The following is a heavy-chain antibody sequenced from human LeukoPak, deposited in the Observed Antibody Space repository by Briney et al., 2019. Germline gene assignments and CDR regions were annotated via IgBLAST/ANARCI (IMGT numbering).Heavy chain of an antibody. CDR3: ARGKYRVATSY. D-gene: IGHD5-12*01. Sequence: SESLSLTCTVSGGSISSYYWSWIRQPPGKGLEWSGYIYYSGSTNYNPSLKSRVTISVDTSKNQFSLKLSSVTAADTAVYYCARGKYRVATSYWGQGTLVTVSS. J-gene: IGHJ4*02. V-gene: IGHV4-59*01. CDR2: IYYSGST. CDR1: GGSISSYY.